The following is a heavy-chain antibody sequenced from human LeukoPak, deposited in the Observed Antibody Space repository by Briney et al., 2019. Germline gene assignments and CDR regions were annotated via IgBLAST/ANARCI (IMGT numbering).Heavy chain of an antibody. Sequence: GASVKVSCKASGYTFTGYYMHWVRQAPGQGLEWLGWINPNSGGTNYAQKFKGRVTMTRDTSISTAYMELSRLRSDDTAVYYCARQPPGYCSGGSCYGDWFDPWGQGTLVTVSS. J-gene: IGHJ5*02. V-gene: IGHV1-2*02. D-gene: IGHD2-15*01. CDR2: INPNSGGT. CDR1: GYTFTGYY. CDR3: ARQPPGYCSGGSCYGDWFDP.